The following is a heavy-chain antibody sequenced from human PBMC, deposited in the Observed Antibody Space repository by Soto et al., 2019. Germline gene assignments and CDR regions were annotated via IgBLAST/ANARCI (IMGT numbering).Heavy chain of an antibody. V-gene: IGHV1-18*04. Sequence: GASVKVSCKASGYTFTSYGISWVRQAPGQGLEWMGWINAYNGNTNYAQKLQGRVTMTTDTSTSTAYMELGSLRSDDTAVYYCARVKGRGYSYGSWFDPWGQGTLVTVSS. J-gene: IGHJ5*02. CDR3: ARVKGRGYSYGSWFDP. D-gene: IGHD5-18*01. CDR2: INAYNGNT. CDR1: GYTFTSYG.